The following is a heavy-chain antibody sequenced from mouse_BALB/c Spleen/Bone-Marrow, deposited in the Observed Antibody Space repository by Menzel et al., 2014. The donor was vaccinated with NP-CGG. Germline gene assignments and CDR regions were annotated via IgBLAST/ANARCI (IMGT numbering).Heavy chain of an antibody. V-gene: IGHV14-3*02. J-gene: IGHJ2*01. CDR1: SFNIKDTY. CDR3: TRRGFDF. CDR2: IDPENGNI. Sequence: EVKLVESGAELVKPGASVKLSCTASSFNIKDTYIHWVKRRPEQGLEWIGRIDPENGNIKYDPKFQVKATITADTSSNTAYLQLSSLTSEDTAVYYCTRRGFDFWGQGTTLTVSS.